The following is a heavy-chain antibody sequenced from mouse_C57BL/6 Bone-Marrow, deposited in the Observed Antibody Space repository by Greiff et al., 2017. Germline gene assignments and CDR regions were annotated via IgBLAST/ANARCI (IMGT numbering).Heavy chain of an antibody. V-gene: IGHV1-15*01. Sequence: QVQLKESGAELVRPGASVTLSCKASGYTFTDYEMHWVKQTPVHGLEWLGAIDPETGGTAYNQKFTGKAILTADKSSSTAYMELRSLTSEDSAVYYCTRSVVATPFDYWGQGTTLTVSS. CDR3: TRSVVATPFDY. D-gene: IGHD1-1*01. CDR1: GYTFTDYE. J-gene: IGHJ2*01. CDR2: IDPETGGT.